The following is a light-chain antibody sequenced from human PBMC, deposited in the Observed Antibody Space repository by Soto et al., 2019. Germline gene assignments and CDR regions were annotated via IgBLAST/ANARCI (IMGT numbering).Light chain of an antibody. J-gene: IGLJ2*01. Sequence: QSVLTQPPSVSVAPGQKVTISCSGSSSNIGNNYVSWYQHLQGTAPKLLIYDNNKRPSGIPDRFSASKSGTSATLGITGLQSGDEADYYCGTWDSSLSAVVFGGGTKLTVL. CDR1: SSNIGNNY. V-gene: IGLV1-51*01. CDR3: GTWDSSLSAVV. CDR2: DNN.